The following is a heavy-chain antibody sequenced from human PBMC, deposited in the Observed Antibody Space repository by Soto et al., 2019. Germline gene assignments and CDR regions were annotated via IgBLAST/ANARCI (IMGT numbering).Heavy chain of an antibody. CDR3: AGHDEKYSRSWCNWFDP. J-gene: IGHJ5*02. V-gene: IGHV4-39*01. CDR1: GGSISSGGYY. CDR2: NYYSGIT. Sequence: SETLSLTCTVSGGSISSGGYYWTWIRQHPGKGLEWIGYNYYSGITYYNPSLKSRVTISVDTSKNQFSLKLSSVTAADTAVYYCAGHDEKYSRSWCNWFDPWGQGTLVTVSS. D-gene: IGHD6-13*01.